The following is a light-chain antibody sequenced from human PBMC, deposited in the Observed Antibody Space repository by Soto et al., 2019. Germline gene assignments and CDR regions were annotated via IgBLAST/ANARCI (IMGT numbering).Light chain of an antibody. CDR2: AAS. CDR3: QQYYSYPL. Sequence: AIRMTQSPSSLSASTGDRVTITCRASQGISSYLAWYQQKPGKAPKLLIYAASTLQSGVPSRFSGSGSGTDLTLTISCLQSEDFATYYCQQYYSYPLFGGGTKVEIK. V-gene: IGKV1-8*01. CDR1: QGISSY. J-gene: IGKJ4*01.